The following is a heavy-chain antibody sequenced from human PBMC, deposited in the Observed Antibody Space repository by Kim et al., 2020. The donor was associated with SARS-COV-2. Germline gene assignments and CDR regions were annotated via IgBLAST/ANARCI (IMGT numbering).Heavy chain of an antibody. CDR3: AKDGPGGMELIFSWYFDL. J-gene: IGHJ2*01. CDR2: ITYDGNVK. D-gene: IGHD3-10*01. V-gene: IGHV3-30*18. Sequence: GGSLRLSCAASGFIFSNYGYHWVRQAPGRGLEWVAVITYDGNVKYYADSVKGRFTISRDNSKSTLFLQMNSLRPDDTAVYYCAKDGPGGMELIFSWYFDLWGRGTLVGVSS. CDR1: GFIFSNYG.